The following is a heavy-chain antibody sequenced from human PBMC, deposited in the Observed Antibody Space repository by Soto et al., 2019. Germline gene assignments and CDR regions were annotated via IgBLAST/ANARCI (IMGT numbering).Heavy chain of an antibody. V-gene: IGHV3-30-3*01. CDR1: GFTFSSYA. D-gene: IGHD2-2*02. J-gene: IGHJ6*02. CDR3: ARPKERHCSSTSCYRGGIYYGMDV. CDR2: ISYDGSNK. Sequence: PGGSLRLSCAASGFTFSSYAMHWVRQAPGKGLEWVAVISYDGSNKYHADSVKGRFTIPRDNSKNTLYLQMNSLRAEDTAVYYCARPKERHCSSTSCYRGGIYYGMDVWGQGTTVTVSS.